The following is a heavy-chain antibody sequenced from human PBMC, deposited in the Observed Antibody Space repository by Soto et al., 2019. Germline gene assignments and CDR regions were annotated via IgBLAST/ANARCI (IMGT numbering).Heavy chain of an antibody. CDR1: GFTFSTDG. D-gene: IGHD3-16*01. CDR3: ARDNYGFDR. Sequence: QVQLVESGGGGVEPGRSLRLSCAASGFTFSTDGMQWVRQAAGKGLEWVAVIWYAGSNKYYADSVQARLTISRDNSKNTLYLQMNSLRAEDTAVYYCARDNYGFDRWGQGTLVTVST. V-gene: IGHV3-33*01. CDR2: IWYAGSNK. J-gene: IGHJ5*02.